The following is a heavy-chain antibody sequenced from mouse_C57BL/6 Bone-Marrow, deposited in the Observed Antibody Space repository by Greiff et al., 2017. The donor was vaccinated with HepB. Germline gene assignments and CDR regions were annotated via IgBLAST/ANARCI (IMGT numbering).Heavy chain of an antibody. CDR1: GFTFSDYY. CDR2: ISNGGGST. V-gene: IGHV5-12*01. J-gene: IGHJ3*01. D-gene: IGHD1-1*01. Sequence: EVKLVESGGGLVQPGGSLKLSCAASGFTFSDYYMYWVRQTPEKRLEWVAYISNGGGSTYYPDTVKGRFTISRDNAKNTLYLQMSRLKSEDTAMYYCARQGDYGSRPPGFAYWGQGTLVTVSA. CDR3: ARQGDYGSRPPGFAY.